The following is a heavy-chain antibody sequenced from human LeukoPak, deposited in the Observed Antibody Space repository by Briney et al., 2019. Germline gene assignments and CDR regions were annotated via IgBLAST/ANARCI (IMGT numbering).Heavy chain of an antibody. CDR2: IYYSGST. Sequence: PSETLSLTCTVSGGSISSGGYYWSWIRQHPGKGLEWIGYIYYSGSTFHNPSLKSRVTISVDTSKNQFSLKLNSVTAADTAVYYCTTDRGYGRLDTWGQGSLVTVSS. CDR3: TTDRGYGRLDT. J-gene: IGHJ5*02. V-gene: IGHV4-31*03. CDR1: GGSISSGGYY. D-gene: IGHD5-12*01.